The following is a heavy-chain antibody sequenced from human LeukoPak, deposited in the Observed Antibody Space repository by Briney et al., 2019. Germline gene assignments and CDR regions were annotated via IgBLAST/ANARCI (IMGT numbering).Heavy chain of an antibody. Sequence: GASVKVSCKASGYTFTGYYMHWVRQAPGQGLEWMGWINPNSGGTNYAQKFQGRVTMTRDTSISTAYMELSRLRSDDTAVYYCARDLSSSWSHWYFDLWGRGTLVTVSS. V-gene: IGHV1-2*02. CDR2: INPNSGGT. CDR1: GYTFTGYY. CDR3: ARDLSSSWSHWYFDL. J-gene: IGHJ2*01. D-gene: IGHD6-13*01.